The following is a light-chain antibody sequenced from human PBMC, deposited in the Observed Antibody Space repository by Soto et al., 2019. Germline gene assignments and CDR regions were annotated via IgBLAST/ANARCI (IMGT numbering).Light chain of an antibody. Sequence: DIQLTQSPSFLSASVGDRVTITCRASQGISTFLAWYQQKPGKAPKVLMYAASTLQSGVPSRFSGSGSGTEFSLTISSLQPEDFAVYYCQQYNNWPYTFGQGTKVDIK. CDR3: QQYNNWPYT. CDR2: AAS. V-gene: IGKV1-9*01. CDR1: QGISTF. J-gene: IGKJ2*01.